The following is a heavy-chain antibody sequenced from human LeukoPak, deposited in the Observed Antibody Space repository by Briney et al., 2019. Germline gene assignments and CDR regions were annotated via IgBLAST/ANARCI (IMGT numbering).Heavy chain of an antibody. CDR3: AKDMIRGLPDAFDI. Sequence: PGRSLRLSCAASGLTFSSYAMHWVRQAPGKGLEWVAVISYDGSNKYYADSVKGRFTISRDNSKNTVYLQMNSLRAEDTAVYYCAKDMIRGLPDAFDIWGQGTMVTVSS. CDR2: ISYDGSNK. CDR1: GLTFSSYA. V-gene: IGHV3-30-3*01. D-gene: IGHD3-10*01. J-gene: IGHJ3*02.